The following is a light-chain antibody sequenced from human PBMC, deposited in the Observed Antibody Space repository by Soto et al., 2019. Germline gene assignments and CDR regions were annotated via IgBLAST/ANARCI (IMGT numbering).Light chain of an antibody. CDR3: QRLSSYPLT. V-gene: IGKV1-9*01. CDR2: AAS. J-gene: IGKJ4*01. Sequence: DIQLTQSPSVLSASVGDRVTITCRASQGISSYLACYQQNPGKAPKLLSYAASTLQSGVPSRFSGSGSRTEFILTISSLQPEDCATYYCQRLSSYPLTFGGGTKVEIK. CDR1: QGISSY.